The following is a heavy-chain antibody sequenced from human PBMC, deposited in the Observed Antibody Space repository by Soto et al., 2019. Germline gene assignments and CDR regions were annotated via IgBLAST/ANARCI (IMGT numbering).Heavy chain of an antibody. CDR3: RAYTYGQGVDY. CDR1: GFTFSAYD. J-gene: IGHJ4*02. V-gene: IGHV3-23*01. D-gene: IGHD5-18*01. Sequence: AGGSLRLSCAASGFTFSAYDMNWVRQAPGKGLEWVSVINNSGGSTYYADSVKGRFTISRDDSKNTLYLQMNSLRAEDTAVYYCRAYTYGQGVDYWGQGTLVTVSS. CDR2: INNSGGST.